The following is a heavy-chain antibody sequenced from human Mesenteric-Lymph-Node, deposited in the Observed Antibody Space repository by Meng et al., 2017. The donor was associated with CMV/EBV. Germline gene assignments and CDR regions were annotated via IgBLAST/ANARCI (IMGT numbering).Heavy chain of an antibody. CDR2: INASGNT. CDR3: ARGRAMVQSYYYYYYAMDV. CDR1: GGSFSGYF. J-gene: IGHJ6*02. D-gene: IGHD4/OR15-4a*01. V-gene: IGHV4-34*01. Sequence: SETLSLTCAVYGGSFSGYFWSWIRQPPGKGLEWIGEINASGNTNYNPSLKSRVTISVGTSNNQFSLKLSSVTAADTAVYFCARGRAMVQSYYYYYYAMDVWGQGTTVTVSS.